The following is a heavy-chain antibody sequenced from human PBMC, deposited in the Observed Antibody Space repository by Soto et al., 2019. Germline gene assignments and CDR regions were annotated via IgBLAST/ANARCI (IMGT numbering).Heavy chain of an antibody. Sequence: PSETLSLTCTVSGGSISSYYWSWIRQPPGKGLEWIGYIYYSGSTNYNPSLKSRVTISVDTSKNQFSLKLSSVTAADTAVYYCARDSRQQHYYYGMDVWGQGTTVTVSS. CDR1: GGSISSYY. D-gene: IGHD6-13*01. CDR3: ARDSRQQHYYYGMDV. J-gene: IGHJ6*02. V-gene: IGHV4-59*01. CDR2: IYYSGST.